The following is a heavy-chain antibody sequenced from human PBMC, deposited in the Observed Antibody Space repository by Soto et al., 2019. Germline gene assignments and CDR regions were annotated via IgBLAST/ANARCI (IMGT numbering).Heavy chain of an antibody. Sequence: GGSPRICCAACGFTVCSYWMSGVRQAPGKGLEWVANIKQDGSEKYHVDSVKGRFTISRDNAKNSLYLQMNSLRVEDTAVYYCGSSRSFDYWGQGTLVTVSS. D-gene: IGHD6-6*01. J-gene: IGHJ4*02. CDR2: IKQDGSEK. V-gene: IGHV3-7*01. CDR1: GFTVCSYW. CDR3: GSSRSFDY.